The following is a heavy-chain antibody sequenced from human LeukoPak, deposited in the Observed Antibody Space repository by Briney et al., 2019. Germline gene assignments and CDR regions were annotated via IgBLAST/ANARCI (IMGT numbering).Heavy chain of an antibody. Sequence: PGGSLRLSCAASGFTFSDYYMTWIRQAPGKGLERVSYISSSATTIYYADSVKGRFTISRDNAKRSLYLQMNSLRAEDTAVYYCARDCRDGYNCGDYWGQGTLVTVSS. J-gene: IGHJ4*02. CDR1: GFTFSDYY. CDR3: ARDCRDGYNCGDY. CDR2: ISSSATTI. D-gene: IGHD5-24*01. V-gene: IGHV3-11*01.